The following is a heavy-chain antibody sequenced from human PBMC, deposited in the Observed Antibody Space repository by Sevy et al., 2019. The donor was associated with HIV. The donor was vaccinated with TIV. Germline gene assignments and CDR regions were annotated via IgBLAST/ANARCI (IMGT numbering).Heavy chain of an antibody. CDR3: GREGCARPHDY. CDR1: GFNFNIYS. CDR2: LSFGCGKI. D-gene: IGHD2-2*02. J-gene: IGHJ4*02. Sequence: GGSLRLSCAVSGFNFNIYSMSWVRQAPGKGLEWVSTLSFGCGKINYADSVKGRFIISRDDSKNTLYLQMNSLRAEDTAVYFCGREGCARPHDYWGQGTLVTVS. V-gene: IGHV3-23*01.